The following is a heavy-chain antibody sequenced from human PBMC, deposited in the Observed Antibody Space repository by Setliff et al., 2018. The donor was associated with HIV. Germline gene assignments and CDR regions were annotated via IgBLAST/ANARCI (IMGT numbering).Heavy chain of an antibody. J-gene: IGHJ2*01. CDR3: ARTNNVYWYFDL. D-gene: IGHD2-8*01. V-gene: IGHV2-70*11. CDR2: IDWDDDK. Sequence: SGPTCEPTQTPTLTCTFSGFSLSASGMCVSWIRQPPGKALEWLARIDWDDDKYYNTSLKTRLTLSKDTSKNQVVLTMTNMDPVDTATYYCARTNNVYWYFDLWGRGTLVTVSS. CDR1: GFSLSASGMC.